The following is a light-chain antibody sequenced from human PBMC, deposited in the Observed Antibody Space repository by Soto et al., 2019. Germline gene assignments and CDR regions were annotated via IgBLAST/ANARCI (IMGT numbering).Light chain of an antibody. CDR2: DVT. V-gene: IGLV2-14*03. CDR1: SSDVGGYNS. Sequence: SVLTQPASVSGSPGQSITISCTGTSSDVGGYNSVSWYQQHPGKAPKLMIYDVTNRPSGISNRFSGSKSGNTASLTISGLQAEDEADYYCTSYTRSSAPNYVFGTGTKVTVL. J-gene: IGLJ1*01. CDR3: TSYTRSSAPNYV.